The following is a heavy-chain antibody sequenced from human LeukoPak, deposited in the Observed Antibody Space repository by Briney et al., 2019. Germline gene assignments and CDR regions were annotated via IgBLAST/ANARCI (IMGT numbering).Heavy chain of an antibody. D-gene: IGHD4-17*01. J-gene: IGHJ4*02. V-gene: IGHV4-59*01. Sequence: PSETLSLTCTVSGGSISSYYWSWIRQPPGKGLEWIGYIYYSGSTNYNPSLKSRVTISVDTSKNQFSLKLSSVTAADTAVYYCARGNGYGDYEDYCGQGTMVTASS. CDR1: GGSISSYY. CDR3: ARGNGYGDYEDY. CDR2: IYYSGST.